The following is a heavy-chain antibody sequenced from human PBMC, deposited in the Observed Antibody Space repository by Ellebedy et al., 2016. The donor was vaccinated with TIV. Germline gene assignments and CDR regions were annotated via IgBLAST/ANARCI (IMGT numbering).Heavy chain of an antibody. CDR3: VRVNDSSSGWYSYYFDY. V-gene: IGHV1-18*01. J-gene: IGHJ4*02. CDR2: ISPYSTNT. D-gene: IGHD6-19*01. Sequence: AASVKVSCKASGYTFSSYGISWVRQAPGQGLEWMAWISPYSTNTNYAQKLQGRVTVTTDASTSTAYMELGSLRSDDTAVYYCVRVNDSSSGWYSYYFDYWGQGTLVTVSS. CDR1: GYTFSSYG.